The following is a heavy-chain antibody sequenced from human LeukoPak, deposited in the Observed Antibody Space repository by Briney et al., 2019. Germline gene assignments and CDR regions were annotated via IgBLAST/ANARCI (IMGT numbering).Heavy chain of an antibody. CDR1: VLTSNPSD. CDR2: ISHNGSLI. J-gene: IGHJ4*02. CDR3: AKRPYCSCAVCQYIDY. V-gene: IGHV3-23*01. Sequence: GVPLTLSCAPSVLTSNPSDLKCPRDARGGGVEWVSYISHNGSLIYYADSVKGRFTISRDNSKNTVYLQLNSRRAEDTAVYYCAKRPYCSCAVCQYIDYRRRG. D-gene: IGHD2-15*01.